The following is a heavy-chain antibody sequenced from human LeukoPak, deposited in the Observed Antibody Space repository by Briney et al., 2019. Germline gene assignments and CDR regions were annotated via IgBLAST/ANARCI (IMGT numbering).Heavy chain of an antibody. CDR1: GGSFSGYY. V-gene: IGHV4-34*01. Sequence: SETLSLTCAVYGGSFSGYYWSWIRQPPGKGLEWIGEINHSGSTNYNPSLKSRVTISVDTSKNQFSLKLSSVTAADTAVYYCARDGAAVAGNYFDYWGQGTLVTVSS. D-gene: IGHD6-19*01. CDR3: ARDGAAVAGNYFDY. CDR2: INHSGST. J-gene: IGHJ4*02.